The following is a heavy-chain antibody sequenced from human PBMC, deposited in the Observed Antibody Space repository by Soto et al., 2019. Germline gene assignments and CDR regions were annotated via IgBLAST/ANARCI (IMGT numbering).Heavy chain of an antibody. Sequence: PSETLSLTCTVSGGSISSGDYYWSWIRQPPGKGLEWIGYIYYSGSTYYNPSLKSRVTISVDTSKNQFSLKLSSVTAADTAVYYCARIKIVGILTYYMDVWGKGTTVTVSS. CDR3: ARIKIVGILTYYMDV. J-gene: IGHJ6*03. D-gene: IGHD3-3*01. V-gene: IGHV4-30-4*01. CDR2: IYYSGST. CDR1: GGSISSGDYY.